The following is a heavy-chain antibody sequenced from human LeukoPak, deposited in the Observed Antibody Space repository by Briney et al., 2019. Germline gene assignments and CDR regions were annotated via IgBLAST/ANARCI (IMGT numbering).Heavy chain of an antibody. CDR2: INPNSGGT. CDR3: ARVSRGGITIFGVAVKGYYFDY. D-gene: IGHD3-3*01. Sequence: ASVKVSCKASGGTFSSYAISWVRQAPGQGLEWMGWINPNSGGTNYAQKFQGRVTMTRDTSISTAYMELSRLRSDDTAVYYCARVSRGGITIFGVAVKGYYFDYWGQGTLVTVSS. V-gene: IGHV1-2*02. CDR1: GGTFSSYA. J-gene: IGHJ4*02.